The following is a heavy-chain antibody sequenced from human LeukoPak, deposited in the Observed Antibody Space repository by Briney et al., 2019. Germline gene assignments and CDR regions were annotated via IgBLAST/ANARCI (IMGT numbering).Heavy chain of an antibody. CDR1: GGSITNDNYY. D-gene: IGHD6-19*01. V-gene: IGHV4-39*01. CDR3: ARHSGPSDSSGYDY. CDR2: IYYSGST. Sequence: SSETLSLTCTVSGGSITNDNYYWAWIRQPPGKGLEWIGSIYYSGSTYYNPSLKSRVTISVDTSKNQFSLKLSSVTAADTAVYYCARHSGPSDSSGYDYWGQGTLVTVSS. J-gene: IGHJ4*02.